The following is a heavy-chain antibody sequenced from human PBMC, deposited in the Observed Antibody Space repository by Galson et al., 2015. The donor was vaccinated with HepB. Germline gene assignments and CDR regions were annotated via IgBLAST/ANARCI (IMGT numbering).Heavy chain of an antibody. CDR1: GFTFSSYS. Sequence: SLRLSCAASGFTFSSYSMNWVRQAPGKGLEWVSSISSSSSYIYYADSVKGRFTISRDNAKNSLYLQMNSLRAEDTAVYYCARVWDQDYLLLYGMDVWGQGTTVTVSS. CDR2: ISSSSSYI. J-gene: IGHJ6*02. CDR3: ARVWDQDYLLLYGMDV. V-gene: IGHV3-21*01. D-gene: IGHD3-16*01.